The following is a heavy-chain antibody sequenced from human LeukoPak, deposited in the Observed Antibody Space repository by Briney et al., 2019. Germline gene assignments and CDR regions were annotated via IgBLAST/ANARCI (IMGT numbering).Heavy chain of an antibody. CDR2: IYYSGSS. J-gene: IGHJ4*02. CDR1: GGSISSSGYY. Sequence: SETLSLTCTVSGGSISSSGYYWGWVRQPPGKELEWIGSIYYSGSSHYNPSLKSRVSMSRDTAKNQFSLNLSSVTAADTAVYYCVRVGVTADFDYWGQGTLVTVSS. D-gene: IGHD1-26*01. V-gene: IGHV4-39*07. CDR3: VRVGVTADFDY.